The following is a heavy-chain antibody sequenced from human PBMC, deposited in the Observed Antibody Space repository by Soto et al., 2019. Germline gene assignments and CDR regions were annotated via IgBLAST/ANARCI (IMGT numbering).Heavy chain of an antibody. Sequence: GGSLRLSCAASGFTFSSYSMNWVRQAPGKGLEWVSSISSSSSYIYYADSVKGRFTISRDNAKNSLYLQMNSLRAEDTAVYYCARDGDYYDSSGYWSPHAFDIWGQGTMVTVSS. CDR3: ARDGDYYDSSGYWSPHAFDI. D-gene: IGHD3-22*01. J-gene: IGHJ3*02. CDR2: ISSSSSYI. CDR1: GFTFSSYS. V-gene: IGHV3-21*01.